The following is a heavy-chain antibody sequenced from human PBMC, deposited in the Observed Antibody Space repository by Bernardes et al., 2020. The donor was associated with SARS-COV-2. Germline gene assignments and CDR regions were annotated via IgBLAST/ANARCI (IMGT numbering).Heavy chain of an antibody. J-gene: IGHJ4*02. CDR1: RFTVSTTY. Sequence: GGSLLLSCGISRFTVSTTYMSWVRQAPGQGLEWVSGLFSDNVFYADSVKGRFTISRDNSENTLYLHMNNLRVDDTAVYFCARRGYSNTSPFDYWGQGTLVAVSS. CDR3: ARRGYSNTSPFDY. D-gene: IGHD5-18*01. CDR2: LFSDNV. V-gene: IGHV3-53*01.